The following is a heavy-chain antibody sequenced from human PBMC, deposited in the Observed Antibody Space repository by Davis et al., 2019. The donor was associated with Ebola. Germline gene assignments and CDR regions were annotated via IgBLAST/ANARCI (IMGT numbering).Heavy chain of an antibody. CDR3: ALYGSGSYYMY. CDR1: GGSFSGYY. CDR2: INHSGST. J-gene: IGHJ4*02. V-gene: IGHV4-34*01. Sequence: SETLSLTCAVYGGSFSGYYWSWIRQPPGKGLEWIGEINHSGSTNYNPSLKSRVTISVDTSKNQFSLKLSSVTAADTAVYYCALYGSGSYYMYWGQGILVTVSS. D-gene: IGHD3-10*01.